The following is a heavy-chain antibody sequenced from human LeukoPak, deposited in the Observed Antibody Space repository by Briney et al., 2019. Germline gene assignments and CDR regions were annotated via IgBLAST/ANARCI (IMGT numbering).Heavy chain of an antibody. Sequence: PSETLSLTCTVSGYSISSGYYWGWIRQPPGKGLEWIGSIYHSGSTYYNPSLQGQVTISVDKSINTAYLQWSSLKASDTAMYYCARLTSAYDSQFDYWGQGTLVTVSS. V-gene: IGHV4-38-2*02. CDR1: GYSISSGYY. CDR3: ARLTSAYDSQFDY. D-gene: IGHD5-12*01. J-gene: IGHJ4*02. CDR2: IYHSGST.